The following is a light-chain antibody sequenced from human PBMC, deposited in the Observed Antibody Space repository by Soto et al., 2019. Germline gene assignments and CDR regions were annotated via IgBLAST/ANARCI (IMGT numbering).Light chain of an antibody. V-gene: IGKV3-20*01. CDR2: GAS. Sequence: IVLTHSPGTLSLSPGERVALSCRASQSVSSNYLAWYQQKPGQAPRLLIYGASSRATGIPDRFSGSGSGADFTLSISRLEPGDFAVYYCQQYGSSPPRTFGQGTKVDI. CDR1: QSVSSNY. CDR3: QQYGSSPPRT. J-gene: IGKJ1*01.